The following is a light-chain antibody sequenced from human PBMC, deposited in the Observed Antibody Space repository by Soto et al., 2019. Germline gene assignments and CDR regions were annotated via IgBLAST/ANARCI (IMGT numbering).Light chain of an antibody. J-gene: IGKJ2*01. CDR2: GAT. V-gene: IGKV3-15*01. Sequence: EVVMTQSPATLSLSPGERATLSCRSSQSVGSTLAWYQQKTGQAPRLLIYGATTRATGVPARFSGGGSGTEFTLSISSLQSEDSAVYFCQQYDAPVTFGQGTKLDIK. CDR3: QQYDAPVT. CDR1: QSVGST.